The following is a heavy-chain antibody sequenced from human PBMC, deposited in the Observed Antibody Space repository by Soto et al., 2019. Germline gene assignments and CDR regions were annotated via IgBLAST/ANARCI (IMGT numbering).Heavy chain of an antibody. CDR3: ASSGGSTTPLGTFDY. D-gene: IGHD1-26*01. Sequence: GASVKVSCKASGYTFTSYYMHWVRQAPGQGLEWMGIINPSGGSTSYAQKFQGRVTMTRDTSTSTVYMELSSLRSEDTAVYYCASSGGSTTPLGTFDYWGQGTLVTVSS. CDR2: INPSGGST. CDR1: GYTFTSYY. V-gene: IGHV1-46*01. J-gene: IGHJ4*02.